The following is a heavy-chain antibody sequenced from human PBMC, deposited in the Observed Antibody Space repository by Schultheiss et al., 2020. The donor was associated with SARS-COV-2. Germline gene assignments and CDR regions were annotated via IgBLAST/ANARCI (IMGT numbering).Heavy chain of an antibody. V-gene: IGHV1-24*01. CDR3: ATARYDSSGYYYTNWFDP. CDR1: GYTLTELS. CDR2: FDPEDGET. Sequence: ASVKVSCKVSGYTLTELSMHWVRQAPGKGLEWMGGFDPEDGETIYAQKFQGRVTMTEDTSTDTAYMELSSLRSEDTAVYYCATARYDSSGYYYTNWFDPWGQGTLVTVSS. D-gene: IGHD3-22*01. J-gene: IGHJ5*02.